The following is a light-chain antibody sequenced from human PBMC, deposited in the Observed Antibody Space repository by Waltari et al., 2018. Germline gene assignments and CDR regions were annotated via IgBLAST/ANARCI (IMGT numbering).Light chain of an antibody. V-gene: IGLV2-23*02. CDR1: SSDVGTYKI. CDR2: AVR. J-gene: IGLJ2*01. CDR3: SSYAGSSKGV. Sequence: QSALTQPASVSGSPGQSITISCPGTSSDVGTYKIVSRYQQHPCKAPKLRIYAVRKRPSGGSDRFSGSKSGDMASLTISGLQPEDEAEYFCSSYAGSSKGVFGGGTKVTVL.